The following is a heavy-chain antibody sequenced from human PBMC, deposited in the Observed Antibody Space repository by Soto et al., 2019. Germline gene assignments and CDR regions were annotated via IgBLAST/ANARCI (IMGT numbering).Heavy chain of an antibody. D-gene: IGHD3-10*01. CDR1: GGTFSSYA. CDR3: ARDWSGSGSYVGAFDI. V-gene: IGHV1-69*06. CDR2: IIPIFGTA. J-gene: IGHJ3*02. Sequence: QVQLVQSGAEVKKPGSSVKVSCKASGGTFSSYAISWVRQAPGQGLEWMGGIIPIFGTANYAQKFQGRVTINADKSTSTADIELSSLRSEDTAVYYCARDWSGSGSYVGAFDIWGQGTMVTVSS.